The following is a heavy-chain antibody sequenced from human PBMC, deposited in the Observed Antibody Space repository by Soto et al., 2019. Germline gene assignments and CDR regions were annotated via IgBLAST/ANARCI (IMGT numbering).Heavy chain of an antibody. Sequence: EVQLVESGGGLVQPGGSLRLSCAASGFTFSNYWMSWVRQAPGKGLEWVANIKQDGSEKYYVDSVKGRFTISRDNAKNSLYLKMNSLRAAETAVYYCARKNRIVVVPAAKNAAFAIWGQGTMVTVSS. CDR3: ARKNRIVVVPAAKNAAFAI. CDR2: IKQDGSEK. D-gene: IGHD2-2*01. J-gene: IGHJ3*02. V-gene: IGHV3-7*01. CDR1: GFTFSNYW.